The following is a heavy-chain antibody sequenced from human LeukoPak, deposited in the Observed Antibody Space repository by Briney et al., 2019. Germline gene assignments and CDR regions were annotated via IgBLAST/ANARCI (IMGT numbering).Heavy chain of an antibody. CDR1: GYTLSSYT. CDR3: AREVAI. D-gene: IGHD2-15*01. J-gene: IGHJ4*02. CDR2: IYAGNGNV. V-gene: IGHV1-3*01. Sequence: RGASVKVSCKASGYTLSSYTLHWVRQAPGQRPERMGCIYAGNGNVKYSQNFQGRVTITRDTSASTAYMELSSLRSEDTAVYYCAREVAIWGQGTLVTVSS.